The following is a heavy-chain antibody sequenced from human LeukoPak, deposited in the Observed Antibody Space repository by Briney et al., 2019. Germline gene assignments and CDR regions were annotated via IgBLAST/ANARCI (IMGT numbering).Heavy chain of an antibody. J-gene: IGHJ4*02. CDR3: ARDGDSSGWSFDY. Sequence: PGGSLRLSCEASGFTVSSNYMNWVRQAPGKGLEWVSVIYSGGTSFYADSVKGRFTISRDDSQNTLYLQMNSLRAEDTAVYYCARDGDSSGWSFDYWGQGTLVTVSS. D-gene: IGHD6-19*01. V-gene: IGHV3-66*01. CDR1: GFTVSSNY. CDR2: IYSGGTS.